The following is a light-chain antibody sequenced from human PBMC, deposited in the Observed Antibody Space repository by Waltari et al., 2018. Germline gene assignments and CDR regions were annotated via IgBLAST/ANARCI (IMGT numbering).Light chain of an antibody. J-gene: IGKJ2*01. V-gene: IGKV1-39*01. CDR3: QQSYSTPYT. CDR1: QSISSY. CDR2: AAS. Sequence: DIQMTQSPSSLSASVVDRVTITCRASQSISSYLNWYQQQPGKAPKLLIYAASSLQSVVPSRFSGSGSGTDFTITISSLQPEDFATYYCQQSYSTPYTFGEGTKLGIK.